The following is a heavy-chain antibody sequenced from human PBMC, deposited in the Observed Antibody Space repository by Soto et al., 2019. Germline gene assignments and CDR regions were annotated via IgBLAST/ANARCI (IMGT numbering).Heavy chain of an antibody. Sequence: GGSLRLSCAASGFTFTSYAMSWVRQAPGKGLEWVSAISGSGGSTYYADSVKGRFTISRDISKNTLYLQMNSLRAEDTAVYYCVKAPFANWNYSCFDPWGQGTRVTVSS. CDR2: ISGSGGST. D-gene: IGHD1-7*01. V-gene: IGHV3-23*01. CDR1: GFTFTSYA. CDR3: VKAPFANWNYSCFDP. J-gene: IGHJ5*02.